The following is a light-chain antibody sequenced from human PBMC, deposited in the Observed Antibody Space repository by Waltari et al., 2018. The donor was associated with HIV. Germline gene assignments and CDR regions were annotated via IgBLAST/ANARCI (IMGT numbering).Light chain of an antibody. V-gene: IGKV2-28*01. CDR2: LRA. J-gene: IGKJ1*01. CDR1: QSLLHSDGYNY. Sequence: EIVLTQSPLSLPVTPGEPASISCMSNQSLLHSDGYNYLDWYLQKPGQSPQLLIYLRANRASGVPDRFSGSGSGTHFTLKISRVEPEGVGVYYCMQGLQIPRTFGQGTKVEIK. CDR3: MQGLQIPRT.